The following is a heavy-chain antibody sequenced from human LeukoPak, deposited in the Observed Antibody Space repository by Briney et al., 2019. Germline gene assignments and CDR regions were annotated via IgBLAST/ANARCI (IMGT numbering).Heavy chain of an antibody. CDR2: IYPGDSDT. Sequence: GASLQISCKGSGYSFTSYWIGWVRRMPGKGLEWMGIIYPGDSDTRYSPSFQGQVTISADKSISTAYLQWSSLKASDTAMYYCARPRGGATSRDAFDIWGQGTMVTVSS. CDR3: ARPRGGATSRDAFDI. J-gene: IGHJ3*02. D-gene: IGHD1-26*01. CDR1: GYSFTSYW. V-gene: IGHV5-51*01.